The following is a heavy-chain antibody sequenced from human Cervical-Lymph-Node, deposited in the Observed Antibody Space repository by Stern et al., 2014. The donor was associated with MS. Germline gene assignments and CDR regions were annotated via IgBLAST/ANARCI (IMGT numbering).Heavy chain of an antibody. J-gene: IGHJ6*02. V-gene: IGHV3-21*01. Sequence: EVQLVESGGGLVKPGGSLRLSCAASGFTLSSYSMNWVRQAPGKGLEWVSSMSSSFSYKDDADSVECRFTSSRDNAKNSLYLQMNSLRAEDTSVYYCASVPDYGDLDVWGQGTTVTVSS. CDR3: ASVPDYGDLDV. CDR1: GFTLSSYS. D-gene: IGHD4-17*01. CDR2: MSSSFSYK.